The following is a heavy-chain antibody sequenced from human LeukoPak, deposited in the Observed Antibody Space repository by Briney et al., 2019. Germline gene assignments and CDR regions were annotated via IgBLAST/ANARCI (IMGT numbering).Heavy chain of an antibody. CDR2: INPNSGGT. CDR3: ARTNYYDSSGYFLGY. J-gene: IGHJ4*02. V-gene: IGHV1-2*02. CDR1: GYTFTGYY. Sequence: ASVKVSCKASGYTFTGYYMHWVRQAPGQGLEWMGWINPNSGGTNYAQKFQGRVTMTRDTSISTAYMELRSLRSDDAAVYYCARTNYYDSSGYFLGYWGQGTLVTVSS. D-gene: IGHD3-22*01.